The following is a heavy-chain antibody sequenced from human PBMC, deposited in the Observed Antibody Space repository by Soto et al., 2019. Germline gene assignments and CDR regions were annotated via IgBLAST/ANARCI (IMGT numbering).Heavy chain of an antibody. D-gene: IGHD4-17*01. CDR3: ARDVGDYGIVPDY. V-gene: IGHV1-8*02. Sequence: SVKGSCSGFGYRFRRYDITLVRQAPGQGLEWMGWVHPETGSTGYAQRFQGRVSMTSDTSTSTAYMELRSLRSDDTAVYYWARDVGDYGIVPDYWGQGTLVTVSS. CDR1: GYRFRRYD. J-gene: IGHJ4*02. CDR2: VHPETGST.